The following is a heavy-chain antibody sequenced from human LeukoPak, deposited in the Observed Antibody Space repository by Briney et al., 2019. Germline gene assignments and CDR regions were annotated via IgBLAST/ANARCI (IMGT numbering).Heavy chain of an antibody. CDR2: MYISGET. CDR1: GGSISTYY. D-gene: IGHD4-23*01. CDR3: ASGIQGVGNSY. J-gene: IGHJ4*02. V-gene: IGHV4-4*07. Sequence: SETLSFTCTVSGGSISTYYWSWIRQPAGKGLEWIGRMYISGETNYNPSLKSRVTVSLDTSKNHFSLRLNSVTAADTAVYFCASGIQGVGNSYWGQGTLVTVSS.